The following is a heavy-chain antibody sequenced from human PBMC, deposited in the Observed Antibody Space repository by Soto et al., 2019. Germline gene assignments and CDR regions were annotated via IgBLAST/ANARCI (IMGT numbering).Heavy chain of an antibody. CDR1: GFTFSDYG. Sequence: EVQLVESGGGLVKPGGSLRLSCAASGFTFSDYGMSWVRQSPAKGLEWVSLITSGNGFIYYADSVKGRFTISRDDAKNSLYLQMNSLSAEDTALYYCAKFRPDSRAFDSWGQGTLVTVSS. D-gene: IGHD3-3*01. CDR3: AKFRPDSRAFDS. V-gene: IGHV3-21*01. J-gene: IGHJ4*02. CDR2: ITSGNGFI.